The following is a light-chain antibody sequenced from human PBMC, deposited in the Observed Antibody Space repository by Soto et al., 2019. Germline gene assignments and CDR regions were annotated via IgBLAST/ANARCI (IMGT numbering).Light chain of an antibody. V-gene: IGKV1-39*01. J-gene: IGKJ5*01. CDR3: QQYENLPT. CDR1: QSISSY. Sequence: DIQMTQSPSSPSASVGDRVTITCRASQSISSYLNWYQQKPGKAPKLLIYAASSLQSGVPSRFSGSGSGTDFTLTISSLQPEDFATYYCQQYENLPTFGQGTRLEIK. CDR2: AAS.